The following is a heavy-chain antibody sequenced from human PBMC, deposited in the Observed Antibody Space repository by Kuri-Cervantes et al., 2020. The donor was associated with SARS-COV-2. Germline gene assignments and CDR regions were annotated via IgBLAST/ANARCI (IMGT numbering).Heavy chain of an antibody. CDR3: ARALLGYCSSTSCYFHYFDY. D-gene: IGHD2-2*01. Sequence: GESLKISCAASGFTFSDYYMSWIRQAPGKGLKWVSYISSSGSTIYYADSVKGRFTISRDNAKNSLYLQMNSLRAEDTAVYYCARALLGYCSSTSCYFHYFDYWGQGTLVTVSS. J-gene: IGHJ4*02. CDR2: ISSSGSTI. CDR1: GFTFSDYY. V-gene: IGHV3-11*04.